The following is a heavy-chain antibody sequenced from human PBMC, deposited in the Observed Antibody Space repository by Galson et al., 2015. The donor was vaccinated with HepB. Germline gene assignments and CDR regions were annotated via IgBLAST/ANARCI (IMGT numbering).Heavy chain of an antibody. CDR3: TTLYRYYYYMDV. J-gene: IGHJ6*03. CDR2: IKSKTDGGTT. D-gene: IGHD2-8*01. Sequence: SLRLSCAASGFTFSNAWMSWVRQAPGKGLEWVGRIKSKTDGGTTDYAAPVKGRFTISRDDSKNTLYLQMNSLKTEDTAVYYCTTLYRYYYYMDVWGKGTTVTVSS. CDR1: GFTFSNAW. V-gene: IGHV3-15*01.